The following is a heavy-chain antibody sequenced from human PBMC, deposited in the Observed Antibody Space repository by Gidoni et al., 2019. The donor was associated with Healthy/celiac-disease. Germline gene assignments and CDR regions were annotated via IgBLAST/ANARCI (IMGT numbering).Heavy chain of an antibody. J-gene: IGHJ5*02. D-gene: IGHD3-9*01. CDR2: INPNSGGT. CDR3: AYGQYLTGYYGWFDP. Sequence: QVQLVQSGAEVKNPGASVKVSSKAAGYTFTVYYMHWVRQAPGQGLEWMGWINPNSGGTNYAQKFKGRVTMTRDTSISTAYMELSRLRSDDTAVYYCAYGQYLTGYYGWFDPWGQGTLVTVSS. CDR1: GYTFTVYY. V-gene: IGHV1-2*02.